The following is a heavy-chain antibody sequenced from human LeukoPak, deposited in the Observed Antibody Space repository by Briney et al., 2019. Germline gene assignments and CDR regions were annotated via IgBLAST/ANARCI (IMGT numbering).Heavy chain of an antibody. D-gene: IGHD2-21*02. CDR2: INPNSGGT. J-gene: IGHJ5*02. V-gene: IGHV1-2*02. Sequence: GAPVKVSCKASGYTFTGYYMHWVRQAPGQGLEWMGWINPNSGGTNYAQKFQGRVTMTRDTSISTAYMELSRLRSDDTAVYYCARPNEPSVVTAIYNWFDPWGQGTLVTVSS. CDR1: GYTFTGYY. CDR3: ARPNEPSVVTAIYNWFDP.